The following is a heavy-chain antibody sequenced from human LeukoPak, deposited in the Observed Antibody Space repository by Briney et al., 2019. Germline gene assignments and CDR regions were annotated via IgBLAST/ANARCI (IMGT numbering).Heavy chain of an antibody. CDR3: ARAGEYDSSGSLYY. J-gene: IGHJ4*02. D-gene: IGHD3-22*01. CDR2: ISAYNGNT. V-gene: IGHV1-18*01. Sequence: GASVKVSCKASGYTFTSYGISWVRQAPGQGLEWMGWISAYNGNTNYAQKLQGRVTMTTDTSTSTAYMELSSLRSEDTAVYYCARAGEYDSSGSLYYWGQGTLVTVSS. CDR1: GYTFTSYG.